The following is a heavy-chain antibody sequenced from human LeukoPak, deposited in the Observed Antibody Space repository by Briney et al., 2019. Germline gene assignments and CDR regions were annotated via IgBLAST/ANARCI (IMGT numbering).Heavy chain of an antibody. Sequence: GGSLTLSCAASGFTFSSYAMSWVRQAPGKGLEWVSAISGSGGSTYYADSVKGRFTISRDNSKNTLYLQMNSLRAEDTAVYYCAKEFGTMVRGVIDHFDYWGQGTLVTVSS. CDR2: ISGSGGST. V-gene: IGHV3-23*01. CDR1: GFTFSSYA. J-gene: IGHJ4*02. D-gene: IGHD3-10*01. CDR3: AKEFGTMVRGVIDHFDY.